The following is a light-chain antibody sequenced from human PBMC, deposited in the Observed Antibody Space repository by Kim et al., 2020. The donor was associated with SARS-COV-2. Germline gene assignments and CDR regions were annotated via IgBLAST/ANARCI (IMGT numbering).Light chain of an antibody. Sequence: ETVMTQSPAILFVSPGERATLSCRASQSVSSKVAWYQQKPGQAPRLLIYGASTRATGIPARFTGSGSGTEFTLTISSLQSEDFGVYYCQLYKNWRTFGQGTKVDIK. CDR1: QSVSSK. CDR3: QLYKNWRT. J-gene: IGKJ1*01. V-gene: IGKV3-15*01. CDR2: GAS.